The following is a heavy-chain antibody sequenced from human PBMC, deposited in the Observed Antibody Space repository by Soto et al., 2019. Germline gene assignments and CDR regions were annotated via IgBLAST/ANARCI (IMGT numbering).Heavy chain of an antibody. J-gene: IGHJ6*02. CDR1: GDTFTSHD. V-gene: IGHV1-46*01. Sequence: ASLKVCCKAPGDTFTSHDLHWVRHAPGKGLEWMGIINPSGGSTSYAQKFQGRVTMTRDTSTSTVYMELSSLRSEDTAVYYCARGRTMRRLNYYGSPDYGMDVWGQGTTVTVSS. D-gene: IGHD3-10*01. CDR2: INPSGGST. CDR3: ARGRTMRRLNYYGSPDYGMDV.